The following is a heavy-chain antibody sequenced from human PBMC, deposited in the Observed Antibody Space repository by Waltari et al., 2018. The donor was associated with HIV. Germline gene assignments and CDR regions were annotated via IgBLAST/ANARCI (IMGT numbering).Heavy chain of an antibody. J-gene: IGHJ4*02. D-gene: IGHD2-8*02. Sequence: QLQLQESGPGLVKPSETLSLTCTVSGGSISSSSYYWGWIRQPPEKGLEWIGSIYYSGSTYYTPSLKSRVTMSSDMSKRQFSMRLKSVVAADTALYFCAGGRDSREQRLVAGFDFWGRGTLVTVSS. CDR1: GGSISSSSYY. V-gene: IGHV4-39*07. CDR2: IYYSGST. CDR3: AGGRDSREQRLVAGFDF.